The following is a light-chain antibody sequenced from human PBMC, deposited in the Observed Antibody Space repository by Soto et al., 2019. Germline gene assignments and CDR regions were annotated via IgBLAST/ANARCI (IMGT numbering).Light chain of an antibody. V-gene: IGKV1-13*02. CDR1: QDIRGA. Sequence: AIQLTQSPSSLSASVGDRVTITCRASQDIRGALAWYEQKPGNAHKLLIFDVSTLQSGVTSRFSGSVSGTDFTLTSSSLQPEDFGACYCWQFHSSPLTCGRGTCLGIK. CDR2: DVS. CDR3: WQFHSSPLT. J-gene: IGKJ5*01.